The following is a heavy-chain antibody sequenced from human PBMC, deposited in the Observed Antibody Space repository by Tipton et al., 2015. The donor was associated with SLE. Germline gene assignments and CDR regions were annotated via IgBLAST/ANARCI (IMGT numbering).Heavy chain of an antibody. Sequence: QVQLVQSGAEVKKPGASVKVSCKASGYTFPSFGISWVRQAPGQGLEWMGWISGYNANTKYAQKLQGRVTMTTDTSTSTAYMELRSLRSDDTAVYYCARESYYDSSGYSNWGQGTLVTVSS. J-gene: IGHJ4*02. CDR3: ARESYYDSSGYSN. CDR2: ISGYNANT. V-gene: IGHV1-18*01. CDR1: GYTFPSFG. D-gene: IGHD3-22*01.